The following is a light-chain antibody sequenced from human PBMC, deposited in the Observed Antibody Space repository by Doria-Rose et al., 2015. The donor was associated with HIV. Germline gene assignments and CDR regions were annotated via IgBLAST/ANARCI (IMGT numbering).Light chain of an antibody. Sequence: EIVMTQSPESLGMSLGERATLNCKSNQSLLYTSKNYLAWYQQKPGQPPKLLIYCASTRQSAVPARFSGSGSGTDFTLTISSLEAEDVAVYYCQQYYDTPSFGPGTTVDIK. CDR2: CAS. CDR3: QQYYDTPS. CDR1: QSLLYTSKNY. V-gene: IGKV4-1*01. J-gene: IGKJ3*01.